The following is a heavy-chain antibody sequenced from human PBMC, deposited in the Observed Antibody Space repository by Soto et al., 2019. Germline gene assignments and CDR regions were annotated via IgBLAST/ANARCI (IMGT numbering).Heavy chain of an antibody. D-gene: IGHD2-2*01. Sequence: SETLSLTCAVSGGSISSGGYSWSWIRQPPGKGLEWIGYIYHSGSTYYDPSLKSRVTISVDRSKNQFSLKLSSVTAADTAVYYCARGGYCSSTSCSRNWFDPWGQGTLVTVSS. J-gene: IGHJ5*02. CDR1: GGSISSGGYS. V-gene: IGHV4-30-2*01. CDR3: ARGGYCSSTSCSRNWFDP. CDR2: IYHSGST.